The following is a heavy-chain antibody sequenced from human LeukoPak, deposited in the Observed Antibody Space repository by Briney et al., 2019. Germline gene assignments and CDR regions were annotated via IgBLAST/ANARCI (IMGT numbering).Heavy chain of an antibody. V-gene: IGHV1-24*01. CDR3: ATGVGATWFDP. J-gene: IGHJ5*02. D-gene: IGHD1-26*01. Sequence: ASVKVSCKVSGYTLTELSMHWVRQAPGKGREGMGGFYPEDGETIYTQKFQGRVTMTEDTSTDTAYMELSSLRSEDTAVYYCATGVGATWFDPWGQGTLVTVSS. CDR1: GYTLTELS. CDR2: FYPEDGET.